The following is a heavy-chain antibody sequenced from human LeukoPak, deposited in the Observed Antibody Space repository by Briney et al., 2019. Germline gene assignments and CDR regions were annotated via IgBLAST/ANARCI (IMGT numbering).Heavy chain of an antibody. D-gene: IGHD3-22*01. CDR3: ARGSYDSRGYYYEDAFDI. V-gene: IGHV1-2*02. CDR2: INPNSGGT. CDR1: GYTFTGYY. J-gene: IGHJ3*02. Sequence: GASVKVSCKASGYTFTGYYMHWVRQAPGQGLEWMGWINPNSGGTNYAQKFQGRVTMTRDTSISTAYMELSRLRSDDTAVYYCARGSYDSRGYYYEDAFDIWGQGTMVTVSS.